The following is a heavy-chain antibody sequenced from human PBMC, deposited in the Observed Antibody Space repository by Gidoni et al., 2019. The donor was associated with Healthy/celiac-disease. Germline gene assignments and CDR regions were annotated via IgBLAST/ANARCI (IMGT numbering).Heavy chain of an antibody. CDR2: ISAYNGNT. V-gene: IGHV1-18*01. J-gene: IGHJ6*03. CDR1: GYTFTSYG. D-gene: IGHD6-6*01. CDR3: ARWVAARQDYYYYMDV. Sequence: QVQLVQSGAEVKKPGASVKVSCKASGYTFTSYGISWARQAPGQGLEWMGWISAYNGNTNYAQKLQGRVTMNTDTSTSTAYMELRSLRSDDTAVYYCARWVAARQDYYYYMDVWGKGTTVTVSS.